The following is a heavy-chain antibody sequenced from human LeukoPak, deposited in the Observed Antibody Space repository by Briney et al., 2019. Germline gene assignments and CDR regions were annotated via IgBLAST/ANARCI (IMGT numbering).Heavy chain of an antibody. CDR1: GFTFSSYA. J-gene: IGHJ4*02. CDR3: ARRYGGNSGPFDY. CDR2: ISSNGGST. Sequence: PGGSLRLSCAASGFTFSSYAMHWVGQAPGKGLEYVSAISSNGGSTYYANSVKGRFTISRDNSKNTLYLQMGSLRAEDMAVYYCARRYGGNSGPFDYWGQGTLVTVSS. D-gene: IGHD4-23*01. V-gene: IGHV3-64*01.